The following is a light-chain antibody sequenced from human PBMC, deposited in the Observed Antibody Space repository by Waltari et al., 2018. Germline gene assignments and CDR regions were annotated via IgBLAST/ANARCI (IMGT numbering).Light chain of an antibody. V-gene: IGKV3-15*01. J-gene: IGKJ1*01. CDR3: QQYNNWGT. CDR2: GAS. CDR1: QSVSSN. Sequence: EIVMTPSPATLSVSPGERATLSCRASQSVSSNLAWYQQKPGQAPRFLIYGASTRATGIPARFSGSGSGTEFTLTISSLQSEDFAVYYCQQYNNWGTFGQGTKVEIK.